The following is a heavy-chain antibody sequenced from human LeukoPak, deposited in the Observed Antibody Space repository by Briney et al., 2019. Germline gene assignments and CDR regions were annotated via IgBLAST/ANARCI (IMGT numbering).Heavy chain of an antibody. V-gene: IGHV3-30-3*01. J-gene: IGHJ3*02. CDR2: ISYDGTNK. Sequence: PGGSLRLSCAASGFTFSTYAMHWVRQAPGKGLEWVAVISYDGTNKDYADSVKGRFTISRDNSKNTLFLQMNSLRAEDTAVYYCARDSAYYGSGSYWGAHDIWGQGTMVTVSS. CDR3: ARDSAYYGSGSYWGAHDI. D-gene: IGHD3-10*01. CDR1: GFTFSTYA.